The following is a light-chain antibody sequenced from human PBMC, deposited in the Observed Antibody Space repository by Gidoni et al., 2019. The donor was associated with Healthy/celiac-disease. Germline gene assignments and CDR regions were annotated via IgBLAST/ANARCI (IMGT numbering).Light chain of an antibody. J-gene: IGLJ3*02. CDR2: SNN. Sequence: QSVLTQPPSASGTPGQRVTISCSGSSSNIGSNTVNWYQQLPVTAPKLLIYSNNQRPSGVPDRFSGSKSGTSASLAISGLQSEDEADYYCAAWDDSLIGVFGGGTKLTVL. CDR1: SSNIGSNT. CDR3: AAWDDSLIGV. V-gene: IGLV1-44*01.